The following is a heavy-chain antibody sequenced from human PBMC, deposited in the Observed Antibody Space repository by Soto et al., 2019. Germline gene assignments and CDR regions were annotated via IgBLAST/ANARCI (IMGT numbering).Heavy chain of an antibody. CDR2: IFHSGEP. J-gene: IGHJ3*01. Sequence: QVQLQESGPGLVKPSETLSLTCTVSGASISSGDYYWSWIRQSPGKGLQWNGYIFHSGEPYYTPSLQSRLPISIHAPKNQSSLNLNSVPVANTAVYFCARLQYVLGAFEVSGPATVVTVSS. V-gene: IGHV4-30-4*08. CDR1: GASISSGDYY. D-gene: IGHD2-8*01. CDR3: ARLQYVLGAFEV.